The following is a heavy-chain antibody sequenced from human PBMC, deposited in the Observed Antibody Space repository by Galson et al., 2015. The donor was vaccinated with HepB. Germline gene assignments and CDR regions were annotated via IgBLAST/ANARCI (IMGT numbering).Heavy chain of an antibody. V-gene: IGHV3-73*01. Sequence: LRLSCAASGLTFSGSAMHWVRQASGRGLEWVGRIGSKANSYASAYAASVKGRFTISRDDSKNTAYMQMNSLKTEDTAVYYCTRLGDLSGYSSLWGQGTLVTVSS. CDR2: IGSKANSYAS. CDR3: TRLGDLSGYSSL. CDR1: GLTFSGSA. D-gene: IGHD6-13*01. J-gene: IGHJ4*02.